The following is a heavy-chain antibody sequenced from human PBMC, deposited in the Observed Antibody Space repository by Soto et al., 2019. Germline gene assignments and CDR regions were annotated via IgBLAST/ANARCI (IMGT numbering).Heavy chain of an antibody. CDR1: GFTFSSYG. V-gene: IGHV3-30*18. CDR2: ISYDGSNK. Sequence: PGGSLRLSCAASGFTFSSYGMHWVRQAPGKGLEWVAVISYDGSNKYYADSVKGRFTISRDNSKNTLYLQMNSLRAEDTAVYYCAKDDLVGNYDILTGLDYWGQGT. J-gene: IGHJ4*02. CDR3: AKDDLVGNYDILTGLDY. D-gene: IGHD3-9*01.